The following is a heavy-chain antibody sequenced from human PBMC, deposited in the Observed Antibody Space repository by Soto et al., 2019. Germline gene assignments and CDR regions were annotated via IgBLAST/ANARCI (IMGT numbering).Heavy chain of an antibody. Sequence: QSQTLSLTCAISGDSVSSNSAAWNWIRQSPSRGLEWLGRTYYRSKWYNDYAVSVKSRITINPDTSKNQFSLQLNSVTPEDTAVYYCAREPALTGYSSSWLRSTQSGRRGYYYYYMDVWGKGTTVTVSS. J-gene: IGHJ6*03. CDR2: TYYRSKWYN. CDR3: AREPALTGYSSSWLRSTQSGRRGYYYYYMDV. D-gene: IGHD6-13*01. CDR1: GDSVSSNSAA. V-gene: IGHV6-1*01.